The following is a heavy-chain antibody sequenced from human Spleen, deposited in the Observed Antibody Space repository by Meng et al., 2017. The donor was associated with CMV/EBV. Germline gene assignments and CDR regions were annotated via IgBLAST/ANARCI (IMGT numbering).Heavy chain of an antibody. CDR3: ARATGGVHAFDV. CDR1: GFTFTSYT. V-gene: IGHV3-21*06. J-gene: IGHJ3*01. CDR2: INVRSNYI. D-gene: IGHD7-27*01. Sequence: CAASGFTFTSYTMRWVRQAPGKGLEWVSSINVRSNYIYYADSLKGRFTISRDNAKNSLYLQMSSLRADDTAVYYCARATGGVHAFDVWGQGTMVTVSS.